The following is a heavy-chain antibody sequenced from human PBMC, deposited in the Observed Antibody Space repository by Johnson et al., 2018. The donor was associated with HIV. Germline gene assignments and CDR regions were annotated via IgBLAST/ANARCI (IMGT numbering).Heavy chain of an antibody. Sequence: VQLVESGGGSVQPGGSLRLSCAASGFTFSNAWMSWVRQAPGKGLEWVGRIKSNTDVGTTDYAAPVKGRFCISRDDSKNTIYLQMNSLKTEDTALYYCTTAIYSYDTRDTRAFDIWGQGTMVTVSS. V-gene: IGHV3-15*01. CDR2: IKSNTDVGTT. D-gene: IGHD3-22*01. J-gene: IGHJ3*02. CDR3: TTAIYSYDTRDTRAFDI. CDR1: GFTFSNAW.